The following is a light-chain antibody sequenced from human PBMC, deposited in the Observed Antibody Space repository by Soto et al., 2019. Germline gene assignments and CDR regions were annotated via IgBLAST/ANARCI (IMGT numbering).Light chain of an antibody. CDR2: GAS. J-gene: IGKJ4*01. CDR1: QSVSSNY. Sequence: EIVLTQSPGTLSLSPGERATLSCRASQSVSSNYLGWYQQKPGQAPRLLIYGASSRATGIPDRFSGSGSGTDFTLTISRLEPEDFAVYYCQQYGSSRTFGGGTKVEIK. CDR3: QQYGSSRT. V-gene: IGKV3-20*01.